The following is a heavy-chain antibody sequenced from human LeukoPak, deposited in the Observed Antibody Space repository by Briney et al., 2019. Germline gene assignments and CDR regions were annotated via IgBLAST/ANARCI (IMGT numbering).Heavy chain of an antibody. J-gene: IGHJ3*02. D-gene: IGHD5-18*01. CDR2: IYYSGST. V-gene: IGHV4-30-4*01. CDR3: VRGPPPGYSYGPRRVMYAFDI. Sequence: SETLSLTCTVSGGSISSGDYYWSWIRQPPGKGLEWIGYIYYSGSTYYNPSLKSRVTISVDTSKNQFSLKLSSVTAADTAVYYCVRGPPPGYSYGPRRVMYAFDIWGQGTMVTVSS. CDR1: GGSISSGDYY.